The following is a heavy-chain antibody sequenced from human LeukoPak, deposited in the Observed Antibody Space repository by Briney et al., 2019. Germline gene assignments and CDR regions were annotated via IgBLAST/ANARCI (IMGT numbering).Heavy chain of an antibody. CDR3: AKEGGDHPGAFDY. CDR1: GFTFSHHW. J-gene: IGHJ4*02. Sequence: GGSLRLSCAASGFTFSHHWMHWVRQAPGKGLEWVSAISGSGGSTYYADSVKGRFTISRDNSKNTLYLQMNSLRAEDTAVYYCAKEGGDHPGAFDYWGQGTLVTVSS. CDR2: ISGSGGST. V-gene: IGHV3-23*01. D-gene: IGHD2-21*02.